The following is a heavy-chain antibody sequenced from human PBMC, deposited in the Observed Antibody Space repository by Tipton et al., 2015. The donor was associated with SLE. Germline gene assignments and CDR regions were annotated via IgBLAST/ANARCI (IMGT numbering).Heavy chain of an antibody. CDR2: IHYSGST. Sequence: GLVKPPETLSLTCTVSGGSISSKNYYWGWIRQPPGKGLEWIGSIHYSGSTYDNPSFKSRVTISVDTSKNQFSLKLSSVTAADTAVYYCARTEQGTGSYYRLVFEIWGQVTLVTVSS. J-gene: IGHJ4*02. D-gene: IGHD3-10*01. CDR1: GGSISSKNYY. V-gene: IGHV4-39*07. CDR3: ARTEQGTGSYYRLVFEI.